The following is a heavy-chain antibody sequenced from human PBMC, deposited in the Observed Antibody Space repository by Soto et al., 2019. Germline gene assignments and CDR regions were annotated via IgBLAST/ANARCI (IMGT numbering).Heavy chain of an antibody. V-gene: IGHV3-23*01. CDR2: ISGSGGST. CDR3: AKDRERDAWYEDY. CDR1: GFTFSSYA. D-gene: IGHD6-13*01. Sequence: GGSLRRSCAASGFTFSSYAMSWVRQAPGKGLEWVSAISGSGGSTYYAHFVKGRFTISRDNSKSTLYLQMNSLRAEDTAVYYCAKDRERDAWYEDYWGQGTLVTVSS. J-gene: IGHJ4*02.